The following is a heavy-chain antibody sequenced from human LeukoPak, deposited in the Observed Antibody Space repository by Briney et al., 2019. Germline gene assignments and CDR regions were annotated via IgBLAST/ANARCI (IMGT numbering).Heavy chain of an antibody. D-gene: IGHD1/OR15-1a*01. V-gene: IGHV4-34*01. Sequence: PSETLSLTCAVYGGSFSGYYWSWIRQPPGKGLEWIGEINHSGSTNYNPSLKSRVTISVDTSKNQFSLKLSSVTAADTAVYYWARGPSLITGITAEVQTKGSLDYWAQGTLVTVSS. J-gene: IGHJ4*02. CDR3: ARGPSLITGITAEVQTKGSLDY. CDR2: INHSGST. CDR1: GGSFSGYY.